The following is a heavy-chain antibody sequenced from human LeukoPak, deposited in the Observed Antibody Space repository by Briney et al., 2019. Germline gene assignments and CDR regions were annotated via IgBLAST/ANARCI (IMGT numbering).Heavy chain of an antibody. CDR2: LYNSGST. CDR3: ATEYCASSSCRFDS. CDR1: GGSISSYY. Sequence: SETLSLTCTVSGGSISSYYWSWIRQPPGRGLEWVGYLYNSGSTSYNPSLKSRVTISLDTFKNQFSLKLTSVTAADTAIYYCATEYCASSSCRFDSWGQGTLVTVSS. V-gene: IGHV4-59*01. J-gene: IGHJ4*02. D-gene: IGHD2-2*01.